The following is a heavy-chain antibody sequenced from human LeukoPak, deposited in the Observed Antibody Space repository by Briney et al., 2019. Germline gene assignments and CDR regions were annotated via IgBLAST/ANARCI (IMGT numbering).Heavy chain of an antibody. CDR1: GYTFTSYY. V-gene: IGHV1-46*01. CDR3: ARDPLKVAATGLDY. Sequence: APVKVSCKASGYTFTSYYIHWVRQAPGQGLEWMGIFIPSGGSTSYAQKFQGRVTMTKDTSTSTVYMELSSLRSEDTAVYYCARDPLKVAATGLDYWGQGTLVTVSS. D-gene: IGHD6-13*01. J-gene: IGHJ4*02. CDR2: FIPSGGST.